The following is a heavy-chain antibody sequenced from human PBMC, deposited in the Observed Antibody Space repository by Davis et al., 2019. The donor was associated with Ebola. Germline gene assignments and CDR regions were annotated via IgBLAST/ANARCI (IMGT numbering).Heavy chain of an antibody. Sequence: GESLKISCQGSGYSFTSYWIGWVRQMPGKGLEWMGIIYPGDSDTRYSPSFQGQVTISADKSISTAYLQWSSLKASDTAMYYCARRSYDFWSGYSNDAFDIWGQGTMVTVSS. V-gene: IGHV5-51*01. D-gene: IGHD3-3*01. CDR2: IYPGDSDT. CDR3: ARRSYDFWSGYSNDAFDI. CDR1: GYSFTSYW. J-gene: IGHJ3*02.